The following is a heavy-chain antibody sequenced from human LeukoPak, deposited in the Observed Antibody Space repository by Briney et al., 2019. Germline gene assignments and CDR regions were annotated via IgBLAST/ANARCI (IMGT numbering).Heavy chain of an antibody. V-gene: IGHV4-4*07. CDR1: GGSISSYY. D-gene: IGHD3-10*01. CDR2: IHSSGST. Sequence: SETLSLTCTGSGGSISSYYWSWIRPPPGKGLEWIGRIHSSGSTNYSPSLKSRVTMLLDTSKNQFSLQLSSVTAADTAVYYCAREAVHYGSGSFDYWGERTLVTVSS. J-gene: IGHJ4*02. CDR3: AREAVHYGSGSFDY.